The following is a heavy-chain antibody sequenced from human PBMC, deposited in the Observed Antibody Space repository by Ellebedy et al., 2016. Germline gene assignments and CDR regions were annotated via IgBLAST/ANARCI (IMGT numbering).Heavy chain of an antibody. CDR3: AREYRSESYAYWSFDV. CDR1: GFTFRSYG. CDR2: IWSDGNQK. D-gene: IGHD3-10*01. V-gene: IGHV3-33*02. Sequence: GGSLRLSXVASGFTFRSYGMHWVRQAPGKGLEWVAFIWSDGNQKEYADFAKGRFSISRDDSRRKLSLQISSLRVEDTAVYYCAREYRSESYAYWSFDVWGRGTLVMVSS. J-gene: IGHJ2*01.